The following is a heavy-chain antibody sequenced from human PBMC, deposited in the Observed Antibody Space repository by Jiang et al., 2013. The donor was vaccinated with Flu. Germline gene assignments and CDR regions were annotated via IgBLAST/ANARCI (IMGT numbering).Heavy chain of an antibody. CDR2: IYPSDSGT. Sequence: VQLVESGAEVKKPGESLKISCKASGYFFTNYWIGWVRQMPGKGLEWMGIIYPSDSGTRYSPSFQGQVTISADKSISTAYLQWSSLKASDTAIYYCVRCYTSMSPIDYWGQGTLVTVSS. J-gene: IGHJ4*02. V-gene: IGHV5-51*01. CDR3: VRCYTSMSPIDY. CDR1: GYFFTNYW. D-gene: IGHD5-18*01.